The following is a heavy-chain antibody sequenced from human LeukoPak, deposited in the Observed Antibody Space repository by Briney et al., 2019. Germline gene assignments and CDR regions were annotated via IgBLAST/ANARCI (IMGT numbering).Heavy chain of an antibody. J-gene: IGHJ4*02. Sequence: SETLSLTCTVSGGSISSSSYYWGWIRQPPGKGLEWIGSIYYSGSTYYNPSLKSRVTISVDTSKNQFSLKLSSVTAADTAVYYCASAVSGADDYRGQGTLVTVSS. D-gene: IGHD3-10*01. V-gene: IGHV4-39*01. CDR1: GGSISSSSYY. CDR2: IYYSGST. CDR3: ASAVSGADDY.